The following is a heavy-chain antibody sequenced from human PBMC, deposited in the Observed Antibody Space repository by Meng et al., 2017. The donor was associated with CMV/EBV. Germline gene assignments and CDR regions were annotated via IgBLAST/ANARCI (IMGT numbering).Heavy chain of an antibody. J-gene: IGHJ6*02. Sequence: SVKVSCKASGGTFSSYAISWVRQAPGQGLEWMGEIIPIFGTANYAQKFQGRVTITTDESTSTAYMELSSLRSEDTAVYYCARGGYSYGNYYYYGMDVWGQGTTVTVSS. CDR3: ARGGYSYGNYYYYGMDV. CDR1: GGTFSSYA. CDR2: IIPIFGTA. D-gene: IGHD5-18*01. V-gene: IGHV1-69*05.